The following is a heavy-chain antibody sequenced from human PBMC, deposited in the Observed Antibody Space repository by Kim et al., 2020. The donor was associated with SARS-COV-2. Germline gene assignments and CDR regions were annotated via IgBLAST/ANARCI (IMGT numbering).Heavy chain of an antibody. CDR3: ARYGSGSYPRFDS. V-gene: IGHV4-59*01. J-gene: IGHJ4*02. Sequence: YNPFFGSRVTISLDTSKNQFSLTLTSVTAADTALYYCARYGSGSYPRFDSWGQGTLVTVSS. D-gene: IGHD3-10*01.